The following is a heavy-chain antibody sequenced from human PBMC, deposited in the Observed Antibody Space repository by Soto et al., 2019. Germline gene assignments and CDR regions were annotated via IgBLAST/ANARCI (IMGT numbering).Heavy chain of an antibody. D-gene: IGHD6-6*01. CDR3: AREFSNSPEAFDS. V-gene: IGHV4-61*01. J-gene: IGHJ4*02. Sequence: PSKTLSLTCTVSGGSVNSDSYYWSWIRQPPGRGLEWIGYIYYTGSTNYNPSLKSRVTISVDTSRNQFSLKLSSVTAADTAVYYCAREFSNSPEAFDSWGQGSLVTASS. CDR2: IYYTGST. CDR1: GGSVNSDSYY.